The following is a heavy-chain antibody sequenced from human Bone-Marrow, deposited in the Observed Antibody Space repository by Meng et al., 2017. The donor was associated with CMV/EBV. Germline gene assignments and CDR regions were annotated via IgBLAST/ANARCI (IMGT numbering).Heavy chain of an antibody. CDR3: ARAKLGYCSGGTCYSGYFDY. Sequence: LSLTCAASGFTFSHYNMNWVRQAPGKGLEWVSSISSVSSHIYQADSVRGRFTISRDNARNSLYLQMDSLRADDTAVYYCARAKLGYCSGGTCYSGYFDYWGQGRLVTVSS. V-gene: IGHV3-21*06. CDR2: ISSVSSHI. CDR1: GFTFSHYN. J-gene: IGHJ4*02. D-gene: IGHD2-15*01.